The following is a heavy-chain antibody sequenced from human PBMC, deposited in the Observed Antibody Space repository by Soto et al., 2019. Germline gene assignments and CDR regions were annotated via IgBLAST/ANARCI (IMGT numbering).Heavy chain of an antibody. V-gene: IGHV1-2*04. CDR1: GDSFNDYY. CDR3: ARESGGATATLDYYYFDMDV. J-gene: IGHJ6*03. D-gene: IGHD5-12*01. CDR2: INPNGGVT. Sequence: QVQLVQSGAEVRKPGASVTVSCRSSGDSFNDYYIHWVRQAPGQGFEWMGWINPNGGVTKYAQKFQGWVSMTRDTSIRTVYMQLSRLRSAATAVYYCARESGGATATLDYYYFDMDVWGTGTTVTVSS.